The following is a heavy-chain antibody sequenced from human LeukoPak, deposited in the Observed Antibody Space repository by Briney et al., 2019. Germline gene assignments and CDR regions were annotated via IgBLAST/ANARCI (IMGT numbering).Heavy chain of an antibody. CDR1: GYTFIRYY. Sequence: ASVKVSCKASGYTFIRYYMHWVRQAPGQGREWMGWINPDSGGTNYAQKFQGRVTMTRDTSISTAYMEVSRLRSDDTAVYYCAREGSGWYGNFDYWGQGTLVTVSS. CDR2: INPDSGGT. V-gene: IGHV1-2*02. J-gene: IGHJ4*02. CDR3: AREGSGWYGNFDY. D-gene: IGHD6-19*01.